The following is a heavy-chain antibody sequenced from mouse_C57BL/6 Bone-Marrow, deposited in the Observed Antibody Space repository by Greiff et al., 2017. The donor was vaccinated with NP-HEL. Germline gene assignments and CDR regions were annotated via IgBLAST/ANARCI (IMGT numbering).Heavy chain of an antibody. J-gene: IGHJ4*01. D-gene: IGHD1-1*01. CDR1: GYSITSGYD. Sequence: DVKLVESGPGMVKPSQSLSLTCTVTGYSITSGYDWHWIRHFPGNKLEWMGYISYSGSTNYNPSLKSRISITHDTSKNHFFLKLNSVTTEYTATYYCARAYYGRYAMDYWGQGTSVTVSS. V-gene: IGHV3-1*01. CDR2: ISYSGST. CDR3: ARAYYGRYAMDY.